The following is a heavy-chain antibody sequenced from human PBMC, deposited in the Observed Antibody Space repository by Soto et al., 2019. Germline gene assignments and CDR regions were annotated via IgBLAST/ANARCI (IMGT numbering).Heavy chain of an antibody. V-gene: IGHV1-69*12. CDR2: IIPIFGTA. J-gene: IGHJ2*01. Sequence: QVQLVQSGAEVKKPGSSVKVSCKASGGTFSSYAISWVRQAPGQGLEWMGGIIPIFGTANYAQKFQGRVTITADESTSTAYMELSSLRSEDTAVYYCARYYYDSSGPWPIWYFDLWGRGTLVTVSS. CDR1: GGTFSSYA. D-gene: IGHD3-22*01. CDR3: ARYYYDSSGPWPIWYFDL.